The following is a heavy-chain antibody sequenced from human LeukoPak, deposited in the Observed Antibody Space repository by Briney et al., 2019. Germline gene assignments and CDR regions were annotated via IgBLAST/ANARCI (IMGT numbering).Heavy chain of an antibody. CDR3: ARTKGAARALYYSYYMDV. Sequence: GGSLRLSCAASGFTFSDYYMSWIRQAPGKGLEWVSYISSSGSTIYYADSVKGRFTISRDNAKNSLYLQMNSLRAEDTAVYYCARTKGAARALYYSYYMDVWGKGTTVTVSS. CDR2: ISSSGSTI. CDR1: GFTFSDYY. V-gene: IGHV3-11*04. D-gene: IGHD6-6*01. J-gene: IGHJ6*03.